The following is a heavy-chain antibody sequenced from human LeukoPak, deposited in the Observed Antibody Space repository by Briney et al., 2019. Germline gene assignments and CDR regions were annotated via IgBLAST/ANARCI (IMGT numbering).Heavy chain of an antibody. CDR3: ARVVSQAAPDWYMDV. D-gene: IGHD2-21*01. V-gene: IGHV4-38-2*01. CDR1: GYAVGSSHY. Sequence: PSETLSLTCAVSGYAVGSSHYWGWIRQPPGRGLQWIGHVNFHGTSAYNASLRGRVSISTEASKNRFSLRLTSVTGADAAIYYCARVVSQAAPDWYMDVWGGGTVVIVSS. J-gene: IGHJ2*01. CDR2: VNFHGTS.